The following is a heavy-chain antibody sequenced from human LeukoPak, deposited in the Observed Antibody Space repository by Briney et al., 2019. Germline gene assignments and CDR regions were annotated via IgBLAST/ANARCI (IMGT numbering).Heavy chain of an antibody. Sequence: ASVKVSCKASGGTFSSYAISWVRQAPGQGLEWMGRIIPILGIANYAQKFQGRVTITADKSTSTAYMELSSLRSEDTAVYYCARGGSSWPYFDYWGQGTLVTVSS. V-gene: IGHV1-69*04. J-gene: IGHJ4*02. CDR3: ARGGSSWPYFDY. D-gene: IGHD6-13*01. CDR2: IIPILGIA. CDR1: GGTFSSYA.